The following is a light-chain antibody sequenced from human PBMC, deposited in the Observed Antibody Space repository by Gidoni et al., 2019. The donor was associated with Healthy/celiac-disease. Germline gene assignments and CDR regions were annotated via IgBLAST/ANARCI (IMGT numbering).Light chain of an antibody. Sequence: SYVLTQPPSVSVAPGQTARITCGGNNIGSKSVHWYQQKPGQAPVLVVYDDSYRPSGIPERFSGSNSGNTATLTISRVEAGDEADYYCQVWDSSSDHPTWVFGGGTKLTVL. J-gene: IGLJ3*02. CDR3: QVWDSSSDHPTWV. CDR1: NIGSKS. CDR2: DDS. V-gene: IGLV3-21*02.